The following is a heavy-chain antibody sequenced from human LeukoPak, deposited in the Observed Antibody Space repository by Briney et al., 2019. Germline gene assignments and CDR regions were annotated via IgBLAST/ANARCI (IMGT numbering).Heavy chain of an antibody. Sequence: SETLSLTCTVSGGSINSSSYYWGWIRQPPGKGLEWIGSIFYSGNTYDNPSLKSRVTISVDTSKNQFSLKLSSVTAADTAVYYCARVVYSYGYSDYWGQGTLVTVSS. J-gene: IGHJ4*02. CDR2: IFYSGNT. CDR3: ARVVYSYGYSDY. CDR1: GGSINSSSYY. D-gene: IGHD5-18*01. V-gene: IGHV4-39*07.